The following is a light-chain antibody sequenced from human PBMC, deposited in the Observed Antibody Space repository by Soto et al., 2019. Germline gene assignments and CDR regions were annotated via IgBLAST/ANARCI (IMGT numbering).Light chain of an antibody. CDR2: EVS. Sequence: QSALTQPASVCGSPGQSITISCNGTSSDVGGYNYVSWYQQHPGKAPKLIIYEVSNRPSGVSNRFSGSKSGNTASLTISGLQAEDEADYYCNSYTSKSTGVFGTGTKLTVL. CDR3: NSYTSKSTGV. V-gene: IGLV2-14*01. CDR1: SSDVGGYNY. J-gene: IGLJ1*01.